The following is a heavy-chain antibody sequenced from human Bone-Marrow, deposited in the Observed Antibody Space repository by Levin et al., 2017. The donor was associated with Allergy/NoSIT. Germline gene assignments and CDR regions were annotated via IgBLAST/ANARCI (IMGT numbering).Heavy chain of an antibody. V-gene: IGHV3-53*01. CDR1: GFTVSSNY. CDR2: IYSGGST. J-gene: IGHJ4*02. CDR3: ASGLFGELLSH. Sequence: GESLKISCAASGFTVSSNYMSWVRQAPGKGPEWVSVIYSGGSTYYADSVKGRFTISRDNSKNTLYLQMNSLRAEDTAVDYCASGLFGELLSHWGQGTLVTVSS. D-gene: IGHD3-10*02.